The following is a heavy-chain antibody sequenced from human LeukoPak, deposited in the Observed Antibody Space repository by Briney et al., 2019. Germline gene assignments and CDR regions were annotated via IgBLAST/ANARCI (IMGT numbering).Heavy chain of an antibody. J-gene: IGHJ5*02. CDR2: MNPNSGNT. CDR1: GYTFTSYD. CDR3: ARDGIAVAGGWFDP. D-gene: IGHD6-19*01. Sequence: ASVKVSCKASGYTFTSYDINWVRQATGQGLEWMGWMNPNSGNTGYAQKLQGRVTMTTDTSTSTAYMELRSLRSDDTAVYYCARDGIAVAGGWFDPWGQGTLVTVSS. V-gene: IGHV1-8*01.